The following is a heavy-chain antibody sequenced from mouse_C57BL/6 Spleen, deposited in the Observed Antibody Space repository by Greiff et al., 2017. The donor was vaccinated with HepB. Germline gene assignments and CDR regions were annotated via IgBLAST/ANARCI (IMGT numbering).Heavy chain of an antibody. CDR3: ARSGGNYALDY. CDR2: IYPGDGDT. CDR1: GYAFSSYW. J-gene: IGHJ2*01. Sequence: VHLVESGAELVKPGASVKISCKASGYAFSSYWMNWVKQRPGKGLEWIGQIYPGDGDTNYNGKFKGKATLTADKSSSTAYMQLSSLTSEDSAVYFCARSGGNYALDYWGQGTTLTVSS. D-gene: IGHD2-1*01. V-gene: IGHV1-80*01.